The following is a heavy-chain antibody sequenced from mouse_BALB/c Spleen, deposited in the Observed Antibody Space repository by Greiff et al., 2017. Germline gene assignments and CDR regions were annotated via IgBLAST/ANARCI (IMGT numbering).Heavy chain of an antibody. D-gene: IGHD2-2*01. J-gene: IGHJ4*01. Sequence: VKLMESGPGLVAPSQSLSITCTVSGFSLTGYGVHWVRQPPGKGLEWLGMIWGDGSTDYNSALKSRLSISKDNSKSQVFLKMNSLQTDDTARYYCARDGGYDAGDAMDYWGQGTSGTVSA. V-gene: IGHV2-6-7*01. CDR2: IWGDGST. CDR3: ARDGGYDAGDAMDY. CDR1: GFSLTGYG.